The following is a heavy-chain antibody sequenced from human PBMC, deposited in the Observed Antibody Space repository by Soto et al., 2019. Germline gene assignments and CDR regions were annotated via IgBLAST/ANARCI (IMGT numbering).Heavy chain of an antibody. J-gene: IGHJ4*02. Sequence: VQLLESGGDLIQPGGSLRLSCAASGFTFNIYAMTWVRQAPGKGLEWVSAISRYGDITYYADSVEGRFSISRDNSKNMLYLQMNSLRAEDTAVYYCAKDRYLDHDSRGYLFDNWGQGTLVTVSS. V-gene: IGHV3-23*01. CDR3: AKDRYLDHDSRGYLFDN. CDR1: GFTFNIYA. D-gene: IGHD3-22*01. CDR2: ISRYGDIT.